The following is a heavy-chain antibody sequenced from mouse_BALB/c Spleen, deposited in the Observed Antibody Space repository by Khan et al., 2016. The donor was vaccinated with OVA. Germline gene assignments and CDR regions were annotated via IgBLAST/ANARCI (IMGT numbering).Heavy chain of an antibody. V-gene: IGHV3-2*02. J-gene: IGHJ2*01. Sequence: VQLQESGPGLVKPSQSLSLTCTVTGYSITTDYAWNWIRQFPGSKLEWMGHISYSGNTKYNPSLKSRISITRDTSKNQSFLQLKSVTTEDTARYYCRRVYGGDFDYWGQGTTVTGSS. D-gene: IGHD1-1*01. CDR3: RRVYGGDFDY. CDR2: ISYSGNT. CDR1: GYSITTDYA.